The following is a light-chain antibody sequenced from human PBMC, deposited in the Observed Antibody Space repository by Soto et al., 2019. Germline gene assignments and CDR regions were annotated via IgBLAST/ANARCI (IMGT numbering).Light chain of an antibody. CDR1: SSDVGRYNY. V-gene: IGLV2-14*01. J-gene: IGLJ1*01. CDR2: EVS. CDR3: SSYTTSITYV. Sequence: QSVLTQPASVSGSPGQSITISGTGTSSDVGRYNYVSWYQHHPGKAPKLIIYEVSSRPSGVSGRFSGSKSGNTASLTISGLQAEDEADYYCSSYTTSITYVFGSGTKVTVL.